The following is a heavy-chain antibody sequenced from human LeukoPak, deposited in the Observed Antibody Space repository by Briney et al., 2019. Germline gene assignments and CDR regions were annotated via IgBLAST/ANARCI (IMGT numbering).Heavy chain of an antibody. J-gene: IGHJ4*02. Sequence: AVKVSCKSCGHTFSDYAFIWVRQAPGQGLEVMGRIFPAFGSVTYAQKFHDSVTISADESTSTVFVEVNSLRFEDTAIYYCGRPYGSGNYYNLGLDYWGQGTPVTVSS. CDR1: GHTFSDYA. V-gene: IGHV1-69*13. CDR2: IFPAFGSV. D-gene: IGHD3-10*01. CDR3: GRPYGSGNYYNLGLDY.